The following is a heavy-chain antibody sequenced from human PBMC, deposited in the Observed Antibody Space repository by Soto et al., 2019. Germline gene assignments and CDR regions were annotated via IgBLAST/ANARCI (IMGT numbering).Heavy chain of an antibody. CDR3: AKDVIRGPHNRNAAGY. CDR1: GFTFSSYA. CDR2: ISGSGGST. J-gene: IGHJ4*02. D-gene: IGHD1-1*01. V-gene: IGHV3-23*01. Sequence: GGSLRLSCAASGFTFSSYAMSWVRQAPGKGLEWVSAISGSGGSTYYADSVKGRFTISRDNSKNTLYLQMNSLRAEDTAVYYCAKDVIRGPHNRNAAGYWGPATLVTVSS.